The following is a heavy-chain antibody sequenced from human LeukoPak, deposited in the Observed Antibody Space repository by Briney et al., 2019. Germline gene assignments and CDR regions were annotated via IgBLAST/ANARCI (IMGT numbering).Heavy chain of an antibody. D-gene: IGHD5-24*01. CDR1: GYTFTGYY. CDR3: ARGGHRDGYNYRAPMLDNWFDP. J-gene: IGHJ5*02. CDR2: ISAYNGNT. V-gene: IGHV1-18*04. Sequence: ASVKVSCKASGYTFTGYYMHWVRQAPGQGLEWMGWISAYNGNTNYAQKLQGRVTMTTDTSTSTAYMELRSLRSDDTAVYYCARGGHRDGYNYRAPMLDNWFDPWGQGTLVTVSS.